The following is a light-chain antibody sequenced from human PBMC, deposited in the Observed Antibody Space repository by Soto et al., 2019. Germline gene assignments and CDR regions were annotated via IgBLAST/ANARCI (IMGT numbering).Light chain of an antibody. J-gene: IGKJ1*01. CDR2: GAS. Sequence: EIVMTQSPATLSVSPGERATLSCRASQSVSSNLAWYQQKPGQARRLLIYGASTRATGIPARFSGSGSGTEFTLTISSLQSEDFAVYYCQQYHNWPPWTFGQGTKVEIK. CDR1: QSVSSN. V-gene: IGKV3-15*01. CDR3: QQYHNWPPWT.